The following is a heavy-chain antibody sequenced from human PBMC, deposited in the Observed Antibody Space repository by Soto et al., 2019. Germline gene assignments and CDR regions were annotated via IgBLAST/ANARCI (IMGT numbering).Heavy chain of an antibody. CDR3: ARHYSLGYCTTASCYVRPFDP. J-gene: IGHJ5*02. CDR1: GGSISSSSYY. D-gene: IGHD2-2*01. Sequence: SETLSLTCTVSGGSISSSSYYWGWIRQPPGKGLEWIGSIYYSGSTYSNPSLKSRVTISVDTSKNQFSLKLSSVTAADTAAYYCARHYSLGYCTTASCYVRPFDPWGQGTLVTVSS. CDR2: IYYSGST. V-gene: IGHV4-39*01.